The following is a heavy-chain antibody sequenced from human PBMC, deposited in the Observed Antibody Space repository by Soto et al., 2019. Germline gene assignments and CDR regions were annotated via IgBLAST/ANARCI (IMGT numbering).Heavy chain of an antibody. CDR3: ARHFPWGGAVIAAQRGYYYGMDV. D-gene: IGHD6-13*01. CDR2: IYPGDSDT. J-gene: IGHJ6*02. Sequence: PGESLKISCKGSGYSFTSYWIGWVRQMPGKGLEWMGIIYPGDSDTRYSPSFQGQVTISADKSISTAYLQWSSLKASETAMYYCARHFPWGGAVIAAQRGYYYGMDVWGQGTTVTVSS. V-gene: IGHV5-51*01. CDR1: GYSFTSYW.